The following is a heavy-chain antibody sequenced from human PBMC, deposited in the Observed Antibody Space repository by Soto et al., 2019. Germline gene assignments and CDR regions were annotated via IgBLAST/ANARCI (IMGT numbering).Heavy chain of an antibody. D-gene: IGHD2-15*01. CDR3: ARGRIVVVVAATPGYFQH. V-gene: IGHV4-31*03. CDR2: ISYGGST. CDR1: GGSINSGGYC. Sequence: SETLSLTCTVSGGSINSGGYCWSWIRQHPGKGLDWIGCISYGGSTSYNPSLKSRVTISVDTSKNQFSLKLSSVTAADTAVYYCARGRIVVVVAATPGYFQHWGQGTLVTVSS. J-gene: IGHJ1*01.